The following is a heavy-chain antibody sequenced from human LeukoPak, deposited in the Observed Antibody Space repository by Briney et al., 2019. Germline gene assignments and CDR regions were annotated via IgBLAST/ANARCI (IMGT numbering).Heavy chain of an antibody. Sequence: ASVKVSCKASGYTFTSYGISWVRQAPGQGLEWMGWISAYNGNTNYAQKLQGRVTMTTDTSTSTAYMELRSLRSDDTAVYYCARAAYYYGSGSYYYYYYMDVWGKGTTVTISS. J-gene: IGHJ6*03. CDR2: ISAYNGNT. V-gene: IGHV1-18*01. D-gene: IGHD3-10*01. CDR1: GYTFTSYG. CDR3: ARAAYYYGSGSYYYYYYMDV.